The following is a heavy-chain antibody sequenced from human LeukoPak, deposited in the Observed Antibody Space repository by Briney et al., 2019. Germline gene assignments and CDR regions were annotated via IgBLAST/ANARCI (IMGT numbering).Heavy chain of an antibody. J-gene: IGHJ4*02. CDR1: GFTFSSYA. Sequence: GGSLRLSCAASGFTFSSYAMSWVRQAPGKGLEWVSAISGSGGSTYYADSVKGRFTISRDNSKNTLYLQMNSLRAEDTAVYYCAKDSSILTGYYADYWGQGTLVTVSS. V-gene: IGHV3-23*01. CDR2: ISGSGGST. D-gene: IGHD3-9*01. CDR3: AKDSSILTGYYADY.